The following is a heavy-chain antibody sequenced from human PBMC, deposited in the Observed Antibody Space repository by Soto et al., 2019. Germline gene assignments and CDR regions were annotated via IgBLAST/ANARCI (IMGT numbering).Heavy chain of an antibody. Sequence: FGPTLVNLVATLTLTCTVSGFSLSNARMGLIWIRHPPGKALEWHAHIFSNYEKSYSTSLKSRLTMSQDTSESQVLLTMTNMHPVDTATYYCAGTTNYDFWPIGLSWAQGTLVTVSS. CDR3: AGTTNYDFWPIGLS. CDR1: GFSLSNARMG. CDR2: IFSNYEK. J-gene: IGHJ5*02. V-gene: IGHV2-26*01. D-gene: IGHD3-3*01.